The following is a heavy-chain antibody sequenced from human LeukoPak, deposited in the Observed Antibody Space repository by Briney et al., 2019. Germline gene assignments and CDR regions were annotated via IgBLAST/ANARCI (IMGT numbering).Heavy chain of an antibody. CDR2: IYYSGDT. CDR1: GGSINSSSYY. V-gene: IGHV4-39*07. D-gene: IGHD3-22*01. CDR3: ARDRVYYDSSGYPSAASS. J-gene: IGHJ4*02. Sequence: PSETLSLTCSVSGGSINSSSYYWGWIRQPPGKGLEWIGCIYYSGDTNYKPSLKGRVTISLDTSKNHFSLKLTSVTAADTAVYYCARDRVYYDSSGYPSAASSWGQGTLVTVSS.